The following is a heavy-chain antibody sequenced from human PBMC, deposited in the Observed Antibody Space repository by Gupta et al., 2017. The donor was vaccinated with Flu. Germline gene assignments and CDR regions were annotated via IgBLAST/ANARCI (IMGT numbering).Heavy chain of an antibody. CDR3: AKYRSNGKYWYFDL. CDR2: ISSSGSTI. D-gene: IGHD1-1*01. Sequence: EVQLVESGGGLVQPGGSLRLSCAASGFTFSSYEMNWVRQAPGKGLEWVSYISSSGSTIYYADSVKGRFTISRDNAKNSLYLQMNSLRAEDTAVYYCAKYRSNGKYWYFDLWGRGTLVTVSS. V-gene: IGHV3-48*03. CDR1: GFTFSSYE. J-gene: IGHJ2*01.